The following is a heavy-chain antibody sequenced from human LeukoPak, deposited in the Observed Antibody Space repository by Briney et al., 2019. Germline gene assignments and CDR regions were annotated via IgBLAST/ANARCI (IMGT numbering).Heavy chain of an antibody. CDR3: AKWLSSSGY. CDR1: GFTFSSYA. J-gene: IGHJ4*02. V-gene: IGHV3-30*04. CDR2: ISYDGSNK. D-gene: IGHD6-13*01. Sequence: PGGSLRLFCAASGFTFSSYAMHWVRQAPGKGLEWVAVISYDGSNKYYADSVKGRFTISRDNSKNTLYLQMNSLRAEDTAVYYCAKWLSSSGYWGQGTLVTVSS.